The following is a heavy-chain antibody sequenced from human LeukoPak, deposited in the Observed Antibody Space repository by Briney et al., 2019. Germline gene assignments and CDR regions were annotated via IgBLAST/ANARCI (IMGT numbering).Heavy chain of an antibody. D-gene: IGHD2-15*01. CDR2: IFTSGNT. Sequence: SETLSLTCTVSGGSMSPYYWIWIRQPAGKGLEWIGRIFTSGNTNYNPSLKSRVTMSVDTSKNQFSLRLTSLTAADTAMYYCARSCSAGSCFLYWGQGTLVTVSS. CDR3: ARSCSAGSCFLY. CDR1: GGSMSPYY. J-gene: IGHJ4*02. V-gene: IGHV4-4*07.